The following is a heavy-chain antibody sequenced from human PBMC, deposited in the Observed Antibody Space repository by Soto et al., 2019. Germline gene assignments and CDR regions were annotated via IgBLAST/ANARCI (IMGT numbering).Heavy chain of an antibody. CDR1: GFTFSDYY. V-gene: IGHV3-11*01. Sequence: QVQLVESGGGLVKPGGSLRLSCAASGFTFSDYYMSWIRQAPGKGLEWVSYISSSGSTIYYADSVKGRFTISRDNAKNSLYLQMNSLRAEDTAVYCCASLYYDFWRAQRYYYGMDVWGQGTTVTVSS. CDR3: ASLYYDFWRAQRYYYGMDV. CDR2: ISSSGSTI. J-gene: IGHJ6*02. D-gene: IGHD3-3*01.